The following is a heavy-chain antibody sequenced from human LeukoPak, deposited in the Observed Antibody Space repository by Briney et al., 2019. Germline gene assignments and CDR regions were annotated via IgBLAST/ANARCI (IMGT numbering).Heavy chain of an antibody. CDR2: INPNSGGT. V-gene: IGHV1-2*02. Sequence: ASVKVSCKASGYTFAGYYMHWVRQAPGQGLEWMGWINPNSGGTNYAQKFQGRVTMTRDTSISTAYMELSRLRSDDTAVYYCARDNSSSWIDYWGQRTLVTVSS. J-gene: IGHJ4*02. D-gene: IGHD6-13*01. CDR1: GYTFAGYY. CDR3: ARDNSSSWIDY.